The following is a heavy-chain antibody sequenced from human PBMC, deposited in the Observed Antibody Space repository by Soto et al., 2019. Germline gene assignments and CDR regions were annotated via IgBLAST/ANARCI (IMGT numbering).Heavy chain of an antibody. J-gene: IGHJ4*02. D-gene: IGHD3-22*01. V-gene: IGHV3-33*01. CDR2: IWYDGSNK. Sequence: QVQLVESGGGVVQPGRSLRLSCAASGFTFSSYGMHWVRQAPGKGLEWVAVIWYDGSNKYYADSVKGRFTISRDNSKNTLYLQMNSLRAEDTAVYYCARDHDGHDSSGYYFHLDYWGQGTLVTVSS. CDR1: GFTFSSYG. CDR3: ARDHDGHDSSGYYFHLDY.